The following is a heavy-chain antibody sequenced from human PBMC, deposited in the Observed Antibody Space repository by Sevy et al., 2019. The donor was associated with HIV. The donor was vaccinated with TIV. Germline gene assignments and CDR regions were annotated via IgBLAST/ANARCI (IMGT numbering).Heavy chain of an antibody. CDR3: AGGDTTMITDLDY. J-gene: IGHJ4*02. CDR1: GFTFGKYS. CDR2: ISFGCGRI. Sequence: GGSLRLSCAASGFTFGKYSMSWVRQAPGKGLEWVSTISFGCGRINYADSVKGRFTISRDDSKTTLYLQLNSLRADDTAVFYWAGGDTTMITDLDYWGQGTLVTVSS. D-gene: IGHD3-16*01. V-gene: IGHV3-23*01.